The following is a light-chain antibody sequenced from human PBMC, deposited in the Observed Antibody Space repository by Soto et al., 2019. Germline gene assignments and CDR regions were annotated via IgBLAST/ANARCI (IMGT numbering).Light chain of an antibody. Sequence: EIVLTQSAATLSLSLGERATLSCRASQTVGGRYLAWFQQKPGQTPRLLIYGASTRAAGVPDRFSGSGSGTDFSLTFSRLEPEDFAVYYGLQYVSSPWTFGQGTKVEV. CDR2: GAS. CDR1: QTVGGRY. CDR3: LQYVSSPWT. V-gene: IGKV3-20*01. J-gene: IGKJ1*01.